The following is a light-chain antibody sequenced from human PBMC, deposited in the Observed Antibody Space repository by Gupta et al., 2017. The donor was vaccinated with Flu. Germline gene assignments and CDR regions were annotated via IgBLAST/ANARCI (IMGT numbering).Light chain of an antibody. CDR2: YKFDIYK. J-gene: IGLJ2*01. Sequence: LRSNICVGSHSIYWINQKPGNPHQSLPGYKFDIYKDQGCGFPSRFSGSNAASATAGTLPISGLQSEDEADYDCMIWHSSTSAEVFGGGTKLTVL. V-gene: IGLV5-45*01. CDR1: SNICVGSHS. CDR3: MIWHSSTSAEV.